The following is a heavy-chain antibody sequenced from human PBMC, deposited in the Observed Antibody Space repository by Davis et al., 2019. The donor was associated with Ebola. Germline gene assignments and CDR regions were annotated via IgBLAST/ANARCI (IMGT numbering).Heavy chain of an antibody. D-gene: IGHD6-13*01. CDR1: GYTFTGYY. J-gene: IGHJ6*02. CDR2: INPNSGGT. CDR3: AKDQAGGYQPLLREDYYYYGMDV. Sequence: AASVKVSCKASGYTFTGYYMHWVRQAPGQGLEWMGWINPNSGGTNYAQKFQGRVTMTRDTSISPAYMELSRLRSDDTAVYYCAKDQAGGYQPLLREDYYYYGMDVWGQGTTVTVSS. V-gene: IGHV1-2*02.